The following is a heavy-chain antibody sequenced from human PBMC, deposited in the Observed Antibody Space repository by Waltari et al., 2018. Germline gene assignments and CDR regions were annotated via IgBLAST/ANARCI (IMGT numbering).Heavy chain of an antibody. J-gene: IGHJ4*02. V-gene: IGHV3-74*01. Sequence: EVQLVESGGGLVRPGGSLRLSCAASGFTFNTYWMHWVRQAPGKGLMWVARINREGRLISYAASVKGRFTISRDNAKNTLYLQMNSRRAEDTAVYYCARGGGSLDYWGQGTQVTVSS. CDR2: INREGRLI. D-gene: IGHD3-10*01. CDR3: ARGGGSLDY. CDR1: GFTFNTYW.